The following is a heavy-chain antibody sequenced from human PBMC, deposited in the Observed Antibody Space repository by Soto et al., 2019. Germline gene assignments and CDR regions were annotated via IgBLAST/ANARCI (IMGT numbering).Heavy chain of an antibody. CDR1: GYSFTSYW. Sequence: PGESLKISCKGSGYSFTSYWIGWVRQMPGKGLEWMGIIYPGDSDTRYSPSFQGQVTISADKSISTAYLQWSSLKASDTAMYYCATQGGHRIAAAGTPGETRYYYYGMDVWGQGTTVTVSS. D-gene: IGHD6-13*01. V-gene: IGHV5-51*01. CDR2: IYPGDSDT. CDR3: ATQGGHRIAAAGTPGETRYYYYGMDV. J-gene: IGHJ6*02.